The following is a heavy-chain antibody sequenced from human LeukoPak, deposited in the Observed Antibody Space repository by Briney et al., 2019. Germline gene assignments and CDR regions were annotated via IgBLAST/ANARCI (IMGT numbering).Heavy chain of an antibody. CDR1: GGTFSSYA. CDR2: IIPIFGTA. V-gene: IGHV1-69*06. CDR3: ASGYYYGSGSYYLDY. J-gene: IGHJ4*02. Sequence: ASVKVSCKASGGTFSSYAISWVRQAPGQGLEWMGGIIPIFGTANYAQKFQGRVTITADKSTSTAYMELSSLRSEDTAVYYCASGYYYGSGSYYLDYWGQGTLVTVSS. D-gene: IGHD3-10*01.